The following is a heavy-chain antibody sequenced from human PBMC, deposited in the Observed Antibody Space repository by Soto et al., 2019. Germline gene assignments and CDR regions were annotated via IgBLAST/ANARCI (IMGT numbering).Heavy chain of an antibody. CDR1: GGSISSYY. CDR2: VHHSWGS. Sequence: QVQLQESGPGLVKPSETLSLSCTVSGGSISSYYWSWFQQSPGKRMEWIGYVHHSWGSSYNPSLQSRVAISLDTSKSQFSLKLTSVNATDTAVYYCARQGFGPLHGLVDVWGQGTTVTVSS. CDR3: ARQGFGPLHGLVDV. J-gene: IGHJ6*02. V-gene: IGHV4-59*08. D-gene: IGHD3-10*01.